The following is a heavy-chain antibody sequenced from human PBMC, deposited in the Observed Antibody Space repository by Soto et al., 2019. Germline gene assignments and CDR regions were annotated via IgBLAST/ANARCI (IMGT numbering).Heavy chain of an antibody. J-gene: IGHJ4*02. CDR3: ARASGPFDY. CDR1: GFTFSSYG. V-gene: IGHV3-33*01. CDR2: IWFDGSNK. Sequence: PGGSLRLSCAASGFTFSSYGMHWVRQAPGKGLDWVAVIWFDGSNKYYADSVKGRFTISRDNSKNTLYLQMNSLRVEDTALYYCARASGPFDYWGQGTLVTVSS.